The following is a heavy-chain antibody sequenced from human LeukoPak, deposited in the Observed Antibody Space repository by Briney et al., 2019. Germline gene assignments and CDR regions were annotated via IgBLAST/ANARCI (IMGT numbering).Heavy chain of an antibody. CDR3: AKDASPVNIVVVVAWVSWFDP. D-gene: IGHD2-15*01. V-gene: IGHV3-23*01. J-gene: IGHJ5*02. CDR2: ISGSGGST. CDR1: GFTFSSYA. Sequence: GGSLRLSCAASGFTFSSYAMSWARQAPGKGLECVSAISGSGGSTYYADSVKGRSTLSRDNSKNTLYLQMNSLRAEDTDVYYCAKDASPVNIVVVVAWVSWFDPWGQGTLVTVSS.